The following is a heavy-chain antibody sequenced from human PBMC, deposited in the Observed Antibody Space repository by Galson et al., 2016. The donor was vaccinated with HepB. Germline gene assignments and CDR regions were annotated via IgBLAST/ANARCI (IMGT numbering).Heavy chain of an antibody. CDR1: GFTFNCY. J-gene: IGHJ4*02. D-gene: IGHD1-1*01. Sequence: SLRLSCAASGFTFNCYMSWARQAPGKGLEWISYISTTSSYALYADSVKGRFTISRDNARNSLYLQMNSLRADDTAVYYCARNTPSPGNGAYFDYWGQGTLVTVSS. CDR2: ISTTSSYA. CDR3: ARNTPSPGNGAYFDY. V-gene: IGHV3-11*03.